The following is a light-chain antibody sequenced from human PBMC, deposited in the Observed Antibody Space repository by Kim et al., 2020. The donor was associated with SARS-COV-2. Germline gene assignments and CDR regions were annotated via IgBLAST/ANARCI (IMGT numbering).Light chain of an antibody. CDR3: QQYKSYPWT. CDR2: KAS. J-gene: IGKJ1*01. CDR1: RNIATW. Sequence: SASIGDRVTITCRASRNIATWVAWYQQKPGEAPRLLIYKASNLKSGVPSRFSGRGSGTEFTLTTDSLQADDLASYYCQQYKSYPWTFGQGTKLEI. V-gene: IGKV1-5*03.